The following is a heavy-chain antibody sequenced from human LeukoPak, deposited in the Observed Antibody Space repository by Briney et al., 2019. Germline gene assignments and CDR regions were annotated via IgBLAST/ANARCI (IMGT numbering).Heavy chain of an antibody. V-gene: IGHV3-30*04. CDR2: ISYDGSNK. Sequence: PGGSLRLSCAASGSTFSSYAMHWVRQAPGKGLEWVAVISYDGSNKYYADSVKGRFTISRDNSKNTLYLQMNSLRAEDTAVYYCARDTGGIAARRWDYWGQGTLVTVSS. D-gene: IGHD6-6*01. J-gene: IGHJ4*02. CDR1: GSTFSSYA. CDR3: ARDTGGIAARRWDY.